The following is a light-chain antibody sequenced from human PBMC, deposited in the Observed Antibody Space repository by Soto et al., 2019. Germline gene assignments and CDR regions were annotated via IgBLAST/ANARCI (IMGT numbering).Light chain of an antibody. CDR2: DAS. V-gene: IGKV1-13*02. Sequence: AIQLTQSPSSLSASVGDRVTITCRASQGISSALAWYQHKPGKAPKFLIYDASSLESGVPSRFSGSGSGTDFTLTISSLQAEDFATYYCQQFNSYPLTFGGGTKVDIK. CDR3: QQFNSYPLT. J-gene: IGKJ4*01. CDR1: QGISSA.